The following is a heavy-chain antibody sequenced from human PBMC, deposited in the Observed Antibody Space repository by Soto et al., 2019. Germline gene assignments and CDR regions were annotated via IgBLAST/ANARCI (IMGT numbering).Heavy chain of an antibody. CDR1: GGFPSSYY. D-gene: IGHD3-10*01. J-gene: IGHJ5*02. Sequence: SQTLSLTCTVSGGFPSSYYYSWIRQLAEKGLEWNGRIYTSGSTNYNPSLKSRVTMSVATSKNQFSLKLSSVTAADTAVYYCVRDYFSIGRGVNLEWFDPWGQGTLVTVSS. V-gene: IGHV4-4*07. CDR3: VRDYFSIGRGVNLEWFDP. CDR2: IYTSGST.